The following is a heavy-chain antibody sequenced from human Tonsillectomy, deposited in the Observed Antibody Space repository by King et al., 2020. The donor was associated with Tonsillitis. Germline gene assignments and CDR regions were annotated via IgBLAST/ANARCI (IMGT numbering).Heavy chain of an antibody. CDR2: INHSGST. CDR3: ARLIIVVVVAATFNWFDP. CDR1: GGSFSGYY. D-gene: IGHD2-15*01. V-gene: IGHV4-34*01. Sequence: VQLQQWGAGLLKPSETLSLTCAVYGGSFSGYYWNWIRQPPGKGLEWIGEINHSGSTNYNPSLKSRVTISVDTSKNQFFLKLSSVTAADTAVYYCARLIIVVVVAATFNWFDPWGQGTLVTVSS. J-gene: IGHJ5*02.